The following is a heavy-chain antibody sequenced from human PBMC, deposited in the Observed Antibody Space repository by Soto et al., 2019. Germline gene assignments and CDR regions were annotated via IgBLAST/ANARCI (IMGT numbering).Heavy chain of an antibody. CDR2: ISYDGSNK. D-gene: IGHD6-6*01. CDR1: GFTFSSYG. Sequence: QVQLVESGGGVVQPGRSLRLSCAASGFTFSSYGMHWVRQAPGKGLEWVAVISYDGSNKYYADSVKGRFTISRDNSKNTLYLQMNSLRAEDTAVYYCAKEVYEYSSPPCWFDPWGQGTLVTVSS. J-gene: IGHJ5*02. V-gene: IGHV3-30*18. CDR3: AKEVYEYSSPPCWFDP.